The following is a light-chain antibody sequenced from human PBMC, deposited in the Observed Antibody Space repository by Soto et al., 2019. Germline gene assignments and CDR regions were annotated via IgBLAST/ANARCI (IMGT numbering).Light chain of an antibody. Sequence: EIVMTQSPATLSASPGERATLSCRASQSVSSNLAWYQQKPGQAPRLLIYGASTRATGIPARFSGSGSGTEFTLTISSLQSEDFAVYYCQQYNNWPQKTFGQGTRLENK. J-gene: IGKJ5*01. CDR3: QQYNNWPQKT. CDR2: GAS. V-gene: IGKV3D-15*01. CDR1: QSVSSN.